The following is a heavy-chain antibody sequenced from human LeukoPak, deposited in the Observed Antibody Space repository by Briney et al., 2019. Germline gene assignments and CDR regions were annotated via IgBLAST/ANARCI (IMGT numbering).Heavy chain of an antibody. CDR1: GGSISGSSYY. V-gene: IGHV4-39*02. CDR2: IYYSGST. J-gene: IGHJ4*02. CDR3: ARETELAVAGIPYFDY. D-gene: IGHD6-19*01. Sequence: SETLSLTCTVSGGSISGSSYYWGWIRQPPGKGLEWIGSIYYSGSTYYNPSLKSRVTISVDTSKNQFSLRLSSVTAADTAVYYCARETELAVAGIPYFDYWGQGTLVTVSS.